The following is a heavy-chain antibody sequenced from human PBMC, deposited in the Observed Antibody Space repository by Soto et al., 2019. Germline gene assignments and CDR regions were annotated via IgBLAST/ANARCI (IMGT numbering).Heavy chain of an antibody. J-gene: IGHJ6*02. CDR3: ARGSIAVAGTYYYYYYGMDV. CDR1: GLTFRSFT. V-gene: IGHV3-21*01. CDR2: ISSSSSYI. Sequence: PGGSLRLSCAASGLTFRSFTMNWVRQAPGKGLEWVSSISSSSSYIYYADSVKGRFTISRDNAKNSLYLQMNSLRAEDTAVYYCARGSIAVAGTYYYYYYGMDVWGQGTTVTVSS. D-gene: IGHD6-19*01.